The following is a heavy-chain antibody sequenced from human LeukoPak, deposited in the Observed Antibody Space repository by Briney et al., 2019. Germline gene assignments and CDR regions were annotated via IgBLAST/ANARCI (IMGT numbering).Heavy chain of an antibody. CDR3: ASSDGPADYYDSSGYCDY. V-gene: IGHV4-34*01. Sequence: SETLSLTCAVYGGSFSGYYWSWIRQPPGKGLEWIGEINHSGSTNHNPSLKSRVTISVDTSKNQFSLKLSSVTAADTAVYYCASSDGPADYYDSSGYCDYWGQGTLVTVSS. D-gene: IGHD3-22*01. CDR1: GGSFSGYY. J-gene: IGHJ4*02. CDR2: INHSGST.